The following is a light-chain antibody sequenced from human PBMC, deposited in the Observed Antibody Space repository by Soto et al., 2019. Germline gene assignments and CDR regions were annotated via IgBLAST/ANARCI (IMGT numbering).Light chain of an antibody. V-gene: IGLV2-14*01. CDR3: SSYTTSSTVV. CDR1: GGDIGAYNY. Sequence: QSALTQPASVSGSPGQSITIFCAGTGGDIGAYNYVSWYQQHPGKAPKLMIYEVIRRPSGISNRFSGSKSGNTASLTISTLQAEDEADYYCSSYTTSSTVVFGGGTKVTVL. CDR2: EVI. J-gene: IGLJ3*02.